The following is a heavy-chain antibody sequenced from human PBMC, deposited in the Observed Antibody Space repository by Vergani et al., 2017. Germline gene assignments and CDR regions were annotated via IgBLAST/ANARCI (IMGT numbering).Heavy chain of an antibody. CDR3: ARGMDIVVVPAADFDY. D-gene: IGHD2-2*03. Sequence: QVQLVESGGGVVQPGRSLRLSCAASGFTFSSYGMHWVRQAPGKGLEWVAVIWYDGSNKYYADSVKGRFTISRDNSKNTLYLQMNSLRAEDTAVYYCARGMDIVVVPAADFDYWGQGTLVTVSS. J-gene: IGHJ4*02. CDR1: GFTFSSYG. CDR2: IWYDGSNK. V-gene: IGHV3-33*01.